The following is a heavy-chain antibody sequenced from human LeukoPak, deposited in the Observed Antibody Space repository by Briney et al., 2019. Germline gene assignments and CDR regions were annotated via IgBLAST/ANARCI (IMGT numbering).Heavy chain of an antibody. Sequence: SETLSLTCTVSGGSISSSSYYWGWIRQPPGKGLEWIGSIYYSGSTNYNPSLKSRVTISVDTSKNQFSLKLSSVTAADTAVYYCASTPQYYYGMDVWGQGTTVTVSS. CDR1: GGSISSSSYY. J-gene: IGHJ6*02. CDR3: ASTPQYYYGMDV. V-gene: IGHV4-39*07. CDR2: IYYSGST.